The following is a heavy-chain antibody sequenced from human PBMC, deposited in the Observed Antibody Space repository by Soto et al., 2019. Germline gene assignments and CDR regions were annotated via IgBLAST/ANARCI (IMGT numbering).Heavy chain of an antibody. Sequence: GESLKIPCKGSGYSFAGYWITWVRQKPGKGLEWMGRIDPSDSQTYYSPSFRGHVTISVTKSITTVFRQWSSLRASDTAMYYCARQIYDSDTGPNFQYYFDSWGQGTPVTVSS. D-gene: IGHD3-22*01. J-gene: IGHJ4*02. V-gene: IGHV5-10-1*01. CDR1: GYSFAGYW. CDR2: IDPSDSQT. CDR3: ARQIYDSDTGPNFQYYFDS.